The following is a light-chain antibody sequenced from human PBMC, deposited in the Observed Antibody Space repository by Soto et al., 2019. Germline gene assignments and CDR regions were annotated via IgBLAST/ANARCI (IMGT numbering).Light chain of an antibody. Sequence: EIVMTQSPATLSVSPGERATLSCRASQSVDSNLAWYQHKPCQAPRLLSYGASTRATGIPARFSGSGAGTEFTLTISSLQSEDFAVYYCQQYNKWPPRGRTFGQGTKVEIK. CDR2: GAS. J-gene: IGKJ1*01. V-gene: IGKV3-15*01. CDR1: QSVDSN. CDR3: QQYNKWPPRGRT.